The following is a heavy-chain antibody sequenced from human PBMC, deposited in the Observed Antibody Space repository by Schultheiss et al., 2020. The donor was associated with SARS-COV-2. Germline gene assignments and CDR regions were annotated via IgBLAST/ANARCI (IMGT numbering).Heavy chain of an antibody. V-gene: IGHV3-7*01. CDR3: ARDRGLWVMPGEIDP. CDR2: IKQDGSEK. J-gene: IGHJ5*02. D-gene: IGHD3-16*01. Sequence: GGSLRLSCAASGFTFSSYWMSWVRQAPGKGLEWVANIKQDGSEKYYVDSVKGRFTISRDNAKNSLYLQMNSLRAEDTAVYYCARDRGLWVMPGEIDPWGQGTLVTVSS. CDR1: GFTFSSYW.